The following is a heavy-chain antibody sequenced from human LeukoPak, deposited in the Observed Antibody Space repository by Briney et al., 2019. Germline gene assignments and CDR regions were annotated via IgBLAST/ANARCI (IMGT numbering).Heavy chain of an antibody. J-gene: IGHJ3*02. CDR1: GRSISSHY. D-gene: IGHD1-26*01. CDR3: ARWELTTKYAFDI. CDR2: IYYSGST. V-gene: IGHV4-59*11. Sequence: PSETLSLTCTVTGRSISSHYWSWIRQPPGKGLEWIGYIYYSGSTNYNPSLKSRVTISVDTSKNQFSLKLSSVTAADTAVYYCARWELTTKYAFDIWGQGTMVTVSS.